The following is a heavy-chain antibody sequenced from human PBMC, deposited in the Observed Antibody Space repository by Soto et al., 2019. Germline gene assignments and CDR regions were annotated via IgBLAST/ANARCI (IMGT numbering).Heavy chain of an antibody. V-gene: IGHV1-69*13. CDR3: ARHYYDSSGYPPGAFDI. J-gene: IGHJ3*02. CDR1: GGTFSSYA. Sequence: RASVKVSCKASGGTFSSYAISWVRQAPGQGLEWMGGIIPIFGTANYAQKFQGRVTITADESTSTAYMELSSLRSEDTAVYYCARHYYDSSGYPPGAFDIWGQGTMVTVSS. D-gene: IGHD3-22*01. CDR2: IIPIFGTA.